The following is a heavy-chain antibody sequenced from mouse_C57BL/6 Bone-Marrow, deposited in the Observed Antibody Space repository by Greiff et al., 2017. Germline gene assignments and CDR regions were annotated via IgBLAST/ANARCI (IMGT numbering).Heavy chain of an antibody. Sequence: QVQLQQSGPGLVAPSQSLSITCTVSGFSLTSYAISWVRKPPGKGLEWLGVIWTGGGTNYNSALKSRLSISKDNSKSQVFLKMNSLQTDDTARYYCARAFITTVVSYAMDYWGQGTSVTVSS. J-gene: IGHJ4*01. CDR2: IWTGGGT. V-gene: IGHV2-9-1*01. D-gene: IGHD1-1*01. CDR3: ARAFITTVVSYAMDY. CDR1: GFSLTSYA.